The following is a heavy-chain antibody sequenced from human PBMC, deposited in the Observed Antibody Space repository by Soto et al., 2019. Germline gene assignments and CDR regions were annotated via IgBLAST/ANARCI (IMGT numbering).Heavy chain of an antibody. CDR2: IIPILGIA. Sequence: QVQLVQSGAEVKKPGSSVKVSCKASGGTFSSYTISWVRQAPGQGLEWLGRIIPILGIANYAQKFQGRVTITADKSTSTADMVLSSLRAEDTAVYYRARDLEFNQDDYNDYWGQGTLVTVSA. CDR1: GGTFSSYT. V-gene: IGHV1-69*08. CDR3: ARDLEFNQDDYNDY. J-gene: IGHJ4*02.